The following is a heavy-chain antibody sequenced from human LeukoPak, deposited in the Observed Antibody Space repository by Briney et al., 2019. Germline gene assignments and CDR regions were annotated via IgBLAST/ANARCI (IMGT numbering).Heavy chain of an antibody. CDR3: ASCGWADAFDI. CDR1: GASISGSGYY. V-gene: IGHV4-39*07. J-gene: IGHJ3*02. Sequence: SETLSLTCAVSGASISGSGYYWGWIRQPPGKGLEWIGNIYYSGSTYYNASLQSRVTISVDKSKNQFSLKLSSVTAADTAVYYCASCGWADAFDIWGQGTMVTVSS. D-gene: IGHD6-19*01. CDR2: IYYSGST.